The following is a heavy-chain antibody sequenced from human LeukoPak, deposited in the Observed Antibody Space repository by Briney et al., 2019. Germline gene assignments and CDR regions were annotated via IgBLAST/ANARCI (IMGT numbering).Heavy chain of an antibody. CDR3: AHSCGGGNSAYFDY. D-gene: IGHD4-23*01. J-gene: IGHJ4*02. V-gene: IGHV2-5*02. CDR1: GCSLSTRGGG. CDR2: TYWDDDE. Sequence: SXPTLVRPTQTLTLTCTFSGCSLSTRGGGVGWIRQPPGKALEWLSVTYWDDDERYSPSLKSRLTITKDTSKNQVVLTMTNMDPVDTATYYCAHSCGGGNSAYFDYWGQGTLVTVSS.